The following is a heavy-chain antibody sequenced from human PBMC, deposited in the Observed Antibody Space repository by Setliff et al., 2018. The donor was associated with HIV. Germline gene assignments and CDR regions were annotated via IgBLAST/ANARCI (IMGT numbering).Heavy chain of an antibody. V-gene: IGHV4-61*08. Sequence: PSETLSLTCTVTGGSISSGGFYWTWIRQHPGKGLEWIGEINHSGSTNYNPSLKSRVTISVDTSKNQFSQKLSSVTAADTAVYFCARQTYYYDNSGHNWFDPWGQGTLVTVSS. CDR3: ARQTYYYDNSGHNWFDP. CDR2: INHSGST. J-gene: IGHJ5*02. D-gene: IGHD3-22*01. CDR1: GGSISSGGFY.